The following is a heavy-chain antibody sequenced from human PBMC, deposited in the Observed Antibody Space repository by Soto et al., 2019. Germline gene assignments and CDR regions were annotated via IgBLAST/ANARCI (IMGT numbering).Heavy chain of an antibody. CDR1: GGSISSSSYY. CDR3: SRLTTVPDYYYYSMDV. Sequence: SETLSLTCTVSGGSISSSSYYWGWIRQPPGKGLGWIGSIYYSGSTYYNPSLKSRVIISVDTSKKQFSLKLSSVTAADTAVYYCSRLTTVPDYYYYSMDVWGQGTPVTVSS. J-gene: IGHJ6*02. CDR2: IYYSGST. V-gene: IGHV4-39*01. D-gene: IGHD4-4*01.